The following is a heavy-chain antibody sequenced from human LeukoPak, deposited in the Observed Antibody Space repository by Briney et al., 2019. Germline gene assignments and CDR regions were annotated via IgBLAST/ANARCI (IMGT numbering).Heavy chain of an antibody. CDR2: INPSGGST. V-gene: IGHV1-46*01. CDR3: ARDDRSVDTAHYYYMDV. CDR1: GYTFTSYY. D-gene: IGHD5-18*01. J-gene: IGHJ6*03. Sequence: ASVKVSCKASGYTFTSYYMHWVRQAPGQGLEWMGIINPSGGSTSYAQKFQGRVTMTRDMSTSTVYMELSSLRSEDTAVYYCARDDRSVDTAHYYYMDVWGKGTTVTVSS.